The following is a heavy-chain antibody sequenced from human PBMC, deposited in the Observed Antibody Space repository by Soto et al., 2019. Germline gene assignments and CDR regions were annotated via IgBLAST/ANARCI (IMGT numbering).Heavy chain of an antibody. CDR3: ARDYDILTGYLLATPMVFDP. Sequence: RASVKVSCKASGYTFTSYGISWVRQAPGQGLEWMGWISAYNGNTNYAQKLQGRVTMTTDTSTSTAYMELRSLRSDDTAVYYCARDYDILTGYLLATPMVFDPWGQGTLVTVSS. CDR1: GYTFTSYG. J-gene: IGHJ5*02. CDR2: ISAYNGNT. D-gene: IGHD3-9*01. V-gene: IGHV1-18*01.